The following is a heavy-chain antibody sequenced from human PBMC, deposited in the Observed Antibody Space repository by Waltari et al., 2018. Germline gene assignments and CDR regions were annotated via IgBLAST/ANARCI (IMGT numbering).Heavy chain of an antibody. Sequence: QVQLQESGPGLVKPSGTLSLTCAVSGGSIRSSHWRSWVRQPPGKGLEWLGEIHHRGSTTYTPSLKSRVTISVDKSTNQFSLNLSSVTAADTAVYYCARVQDYYGSGSPKWFDPWGQGTLVTVSS. J-gene: IGHJ5*02. CDR2: IHHRGST. CDR3: ARVQDYYGSGSPKWFDP. D-gene: IGHD3-10*01. CDR1: GGSIRSSHW. V-gene: IGHV4-4*02.